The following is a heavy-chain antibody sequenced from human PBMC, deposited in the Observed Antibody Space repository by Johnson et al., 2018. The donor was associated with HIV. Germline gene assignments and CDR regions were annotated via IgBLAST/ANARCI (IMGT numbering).Heavy chain of an antibody. CDR2: ISYDGSNK. V-gene: IGHV3-30*18. CDR3: AKEGRYVEGAFDI. D-gene: IGHD5-12*01. CDR1: GFTFSSYG. Sequence: QVQLVESGGGVVQPGRSLRLSCAASGFTFSSYGMHWVRQAPGKGLEWVAVISYDGSNKYYADSVKGRFTISRDNSKNTLYLQMNSLRAEDTAVYYGAKEGRYVEGAFDIWGQGTMVTVSS. J-gene: IGHJ3*02.